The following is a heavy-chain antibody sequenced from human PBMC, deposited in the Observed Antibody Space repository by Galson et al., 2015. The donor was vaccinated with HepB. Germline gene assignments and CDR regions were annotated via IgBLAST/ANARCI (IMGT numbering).Heavy chain of an antibody. CDR1: GYTVTS. CDR3: ARAPGYSFDYGLAS. D-gene: IGHD5-18*01. J-gene: IGHJ5*01. CDR2: MNPNSGGT. V-gene: IGHV1-2*02. Sequence: SVKVSCKASGYTVTSIHWVRQAPGQGLEWMGWMNPNSGGTNYAPKFQGRVTVTRDTSIGTGYMELSSLRFDDTAVYYCARAPGYSFDYGLASWGQGTLVIVSS.